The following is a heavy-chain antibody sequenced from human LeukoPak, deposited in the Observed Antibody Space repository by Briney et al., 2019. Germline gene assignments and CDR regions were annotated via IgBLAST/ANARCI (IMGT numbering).Heavy chain of an antibody. CDR1: GFTFSSYW. Sequence: PGGSLRLSCAASGFTFSSYWMSWVRQAPGKGLEWVANIKQDGSEKYYVDSVKGRFTISRDNAKNSLYLQMNSLRAEDTAVYYCAKEPYPDTAMAKYFQHWGQGTLVTVSS. J-gene: IGHJ1*01. CDR2: IKQDGSEK. CDR3: AKEPYPDTAMAKYFQH. V-gene: IGHV3-7*01. D-gene: IGHD5-18*01.